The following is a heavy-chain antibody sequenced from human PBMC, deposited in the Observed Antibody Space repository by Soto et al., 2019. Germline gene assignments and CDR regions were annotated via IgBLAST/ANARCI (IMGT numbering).Heavy chain of an antibody. V-gene: IGHV3-48*02. Sequence: AVGSLRLSCAASGFTFSTYSMNWARQAPGKGLEWIAYITSSSSTIFYADSVKGRFTISRDNAKNSLYLQMNSLRDEDTSVYYCARDNGIAGSFDPWGQGTPVTVSS. CDR3: ARDNGIAGSFDP. J-gene: IGHJ5*02. CDR2: ITSSSSTI. CDR1: GFTFSTYS. D-gene: IGHD6-13*01.